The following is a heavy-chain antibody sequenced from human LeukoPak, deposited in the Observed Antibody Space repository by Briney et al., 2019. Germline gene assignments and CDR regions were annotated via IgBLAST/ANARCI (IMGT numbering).Heavy chain of an antibody. CDR2: IKNDGSEI. J-gene: IGHJ4*02. D-gene: IGHD3-3*01. CDR3: ARDRGWRTSGYYLYYFEY. CDR1: GFVFRNYF. V-gene: IGHV3-7*01. Sequence: PGGSLRLSCEASGFVFRNYFMSWVRQAPGKGLEWVASIKNDGSEIYHVDSVRGRYTISRDNTKNSLYLQMSSLRAEDTAVYYCARDRGWRTSGYYLYYFEYWGQGTLVTFSS.